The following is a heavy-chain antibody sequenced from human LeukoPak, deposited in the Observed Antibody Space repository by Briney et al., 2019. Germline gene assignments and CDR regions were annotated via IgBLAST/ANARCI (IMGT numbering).Heavy chain of an antibody. V-gene: IGHV3-74*01. Sequence: PGGSLRLSCTASGFTFSSYWMHWVRQAPGKGLVWVSRINSDGSSTSYADSVQGRFTISRDNAKNTLYLQMNSLRAEDTAVYYCARESSVGAHKAFDYWGQGTLVTVSS. CDR3: ARESSVGAHKAFDY. J-gene: IGHJ4*02. CDR2: INSDGSST. D-gene: IGHD1-26*01. CDR1: GFTFSSYW.